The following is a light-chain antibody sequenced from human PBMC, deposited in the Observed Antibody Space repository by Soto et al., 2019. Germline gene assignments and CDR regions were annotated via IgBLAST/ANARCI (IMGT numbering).Light chain of an antibody. Sequence: QAVVTQPPSASGTPGQRVTISCSGSSSNIGSNTVNWYQQLPGTAPKLLIYSNNQWPSGVPDRFSGSKSGTSASLAISGLHSEDEADYYCAAWDGSLNAFVFGTGTKLTVL. J-gene: IGLJ1*01. CDR1: SSNIGSNT. V-gene: IGLV1-44*01. CDR2: SNN. CDR3: AAWDGSLNAFV.